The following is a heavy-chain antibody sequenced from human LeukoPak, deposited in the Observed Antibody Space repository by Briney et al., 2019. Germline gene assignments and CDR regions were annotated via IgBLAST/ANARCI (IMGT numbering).Heavy chain of an antibody. CDR3: AKGSRQFSRDKAGPIDY. D-gene: IGHD6-19*01. V-gene: IGHV3-23*01. CDR1: GFTFTNYA. Sequence: PGGSLRLSCEASGFTFTNYAVAWVRQAPGKGLEWVSSISDSGDFTYYADSVKGRFTISRDNSKNTLFVQMSSLRAEDTAVYYCAKGSRQFSRDKAGPIDYWGQGTLVTVSS. CDR2: ISDSGDFT. J-gene: IGHJ4*02.